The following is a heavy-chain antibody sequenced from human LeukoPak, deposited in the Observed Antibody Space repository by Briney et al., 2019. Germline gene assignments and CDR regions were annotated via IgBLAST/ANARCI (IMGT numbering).Heavy chain of an antibody. J-gene: IGHJ4*02. CDR2: ISYDGSNK. CDR1: GFTFSSYG. D-gene: IGHD3-10*01. V-gene: IGHV3-30*18. CDR3: AKANEMVRGVPFDY. Sequence: GGSLRLSCAAPGFTFSSYGMHWVRQAPGKGLEWVAVISYDGSNKYYADSVKGRFTISRDNSKNTLYLQMNSLRAEDTAVYYCAKANEMVRGVPFDYWGQGTLVTVSS.